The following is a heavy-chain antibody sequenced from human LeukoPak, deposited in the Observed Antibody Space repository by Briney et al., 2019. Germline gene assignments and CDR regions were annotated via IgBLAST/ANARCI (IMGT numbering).Heavy chain of an antibody. V-gene: IGHV4-4*02. D-gene: IGHD3-3*01. CDR1: GGSISSSNW. J-gene: IGHJ6*03. Sequence: PSGTLSLTCAVSGGSISSSNWWSWVRQPPGKGLEWIGEIYHSGSTNYNPSHKSRVTISVDTSKNQFSLKLSSVTAADTAVYYCARLRRDFWSGYRTLSYYYYYMDVWGKGTTVTVSS. CDR3: ARLRRDFWSGYRTLSYYYYYMDV. CDR2: IYHSGST.